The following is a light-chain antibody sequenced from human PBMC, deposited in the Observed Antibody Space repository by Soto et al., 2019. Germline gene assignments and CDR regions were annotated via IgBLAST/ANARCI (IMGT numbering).Light chain of an antibody. CDR1: QGIRND. CDR2: EAS. V-gene: IGKV1-6*01. Sequence: AILMTQSPSSLSASVGDRVTITCRASQGIRNDLAWYQQKPGKAPKLLIYEASTLQSGVPSRFSGSYSGTDFTLTIGSLQPKDFATYYCLQDFNYPRTFGQGTKVEIK. CDR3: LQDFNYPRT. J-gene: IGKJ1*01.